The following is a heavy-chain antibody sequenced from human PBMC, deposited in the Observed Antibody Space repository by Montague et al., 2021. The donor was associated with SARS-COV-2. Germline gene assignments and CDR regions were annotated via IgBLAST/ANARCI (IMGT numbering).Heavy chain of an antibody. CDR1: GFSLSTSGMC. CDR2: IYWDDDK. V-gene: IGHV2-70*11. J-gene: IGHJ4*02. CDR3: ARISDGTDMGFDY. Sequence: PALVKPTQTLTLTCTASGFSLSTSGMCVGWIRQPPGKAPEWLARIYWDDDKQYSTSLKTRLTLSKDTSKNQVVLTMTNMDPGDTATYYCARISDGTDMGFDYWGQGTLVTVSS. D-gene: IGHD3-10*01.